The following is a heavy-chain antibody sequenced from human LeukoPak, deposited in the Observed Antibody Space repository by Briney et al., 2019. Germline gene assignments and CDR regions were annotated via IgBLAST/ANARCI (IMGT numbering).Heavy chain of an antibody. D-gene: IGHD3-22*01. CDR2: ISDTGNT. CDR3: AKGAVGKTESSGYPPHFDY. CDR1: GFTLSSYA. V-gene: IGHV3-23*01. J-gene: IGHJ4*02. Sequence: GGSLRLSCAASGFTLSSYAMSWVRQAPGKGLEWVSAISDTGNTYHADSVKGRFTISRDSSKNTLFLQMNRLRPEDAAVYYCAKGAVGKTESSGYPPHFDYWGQGTLVTVSS.